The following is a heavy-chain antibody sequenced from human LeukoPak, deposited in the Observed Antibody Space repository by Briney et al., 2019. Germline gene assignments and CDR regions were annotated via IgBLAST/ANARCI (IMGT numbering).Heavy chain of an antibody. CDR2: ISNSGST. J-gene: IGHJ4*02. CDR1: DGSISTYY. CDR3: ARDWGGYTAEY. Sequence: SETLSLTCTVSDGSISTYYWSWIRQPAGKGLEWIGRISNSGSTVYNPSLKSRVTMSVDTSKNQLSLTLTSVTAADTAIYYCARDWGGYTAEYWGQGTLVTVSS. D-gene: IGHD3-16*01. V-gene: IGHV4-4*07.